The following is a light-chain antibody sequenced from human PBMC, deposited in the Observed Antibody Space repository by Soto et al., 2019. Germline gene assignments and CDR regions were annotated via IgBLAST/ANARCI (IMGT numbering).Light chain of an antibody. CDR2: KAS. J-gene: IGKJ3*01. Sequence: DIQMTQSPATLSASVGDRVTITCRASQSISSWLAWYQQKPGKAPKLLIYKASSLESGVPSRFSGSGSGTVFTLTISSLQPDDFATYYCQHYNSNPFTFGPGTKVDIK. CDR3: QHYNSNPFT. V-gene: IGKV1-5*03. CDR1: QSISSW.